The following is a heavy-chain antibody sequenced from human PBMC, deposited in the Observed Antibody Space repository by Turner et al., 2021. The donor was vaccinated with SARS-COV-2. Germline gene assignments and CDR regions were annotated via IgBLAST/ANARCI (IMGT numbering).Heavy chain of an antibody. CDR3: ASPFDY. CDR2: IDSRSSTI. Sequence: GGSLRPSCVASGFTFSTYRMNWVRQAQGKGVEWVSYIDSRSSTIYYADCVKGRFTISRENAKNPLYLQMDSLRADDTAVYYCASPFDYWGQGTLVTVSS. CDR1: GFTFSTYR. J-gene: IGHJ4*02. V-gene: IGHV3-48*01.